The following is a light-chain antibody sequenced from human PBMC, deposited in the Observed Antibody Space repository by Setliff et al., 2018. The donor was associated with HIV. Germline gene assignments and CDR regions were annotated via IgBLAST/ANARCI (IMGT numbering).Light chain of an antibody. CDR1: SSDVGGYDS. Sequence: QSALTQPRSVSGSPGQSVTISCTGTSSDVGGYDSVSWFQQHPGKAPKLMIYDVTKRPSGVPDRFSGSKSGNTASLTISDLQAQDEADYYCGSCTSTSPCAFGTGTKVTVL. CDR2: DVT. V-gene: IGLV2-11*01. CDR3: GSCTSTSPCA. J-gene: IGLJ1*01.